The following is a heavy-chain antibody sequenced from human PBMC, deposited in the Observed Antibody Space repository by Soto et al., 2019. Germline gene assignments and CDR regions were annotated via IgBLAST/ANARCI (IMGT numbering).Heavy chain of an antibody. CDR2: IYYSGST. CDR1: GGSISSYY. D-gene: IGHD3-10*01. V-gene: IGHV4-59*08. Sequence: QVQLQESGPGLVKPSETLSLTCTVSGGSISSYYWSWIRQPPGKGLEWIGYIYYSGSTNYNPSLKGRVTISVDTSKNQFSLKLSSVTAADTAVYYCARRVSSYGSGSYYKTNWFDPWGQGTLVTVSS. CDR3: ARRVSSYGSGSYYKTNWFDP. J-gene: IGHJ5*02.